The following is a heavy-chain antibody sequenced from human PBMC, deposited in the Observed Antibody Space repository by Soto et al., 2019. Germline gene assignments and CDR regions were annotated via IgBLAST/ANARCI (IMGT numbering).Heavy chain of an antibody. V-gene: IGHV3-11*05. Sequence: QVQLVESGGGLVKPGGSLRLSCAASGFTFSDYYMSWIRQAPGKGLEWVSYISSSSSYTNYADSVKGRFTISRDNAKNSLYLQMNSLRAEDTAVYYCARVVAATRCDPWGQGTLVTVSS. CDR1: GFTFSDYY. CDR2: ISSSSSYT. CDR3: ARVVAATRCDP. D-gene: IGHD2-15*01. J-gene: IGHJ5*02.